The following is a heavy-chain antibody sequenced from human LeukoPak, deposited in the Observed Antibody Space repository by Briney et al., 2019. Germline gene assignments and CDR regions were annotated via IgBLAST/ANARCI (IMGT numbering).Heavy chain of an antibody. Sequence: GGPLRLSCAASGLTFSDFWMHWVRQPPRKGLVWVALVKGDGRTTIYADSVKGRFTISRDNAKNTLYLQMNSLRADDSGVYYCATGHSYGYDYWGQGVLVTVSS. CDR2: VKGDGRTT. J-gene: IGHJ4*02. CDR1: GLTFSDFW. D-gene: IGHD5-18*01. CDR3: ATGHSYGYDY. V-gene: IGHV3-74*01.